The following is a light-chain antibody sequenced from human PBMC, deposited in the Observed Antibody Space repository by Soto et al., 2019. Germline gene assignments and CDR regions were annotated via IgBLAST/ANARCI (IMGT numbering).Light chain of an antibody. V-gene: IGLV2-23*02. CDR1: SSDVGSYNY. CDR3: CSYAGTTISYV. Sequence: QSVLTQPASVSGSPGQSITISCTGTSSDVGSYNYVSWFQHHPGKAPKLIIYEVNKRPSGISDRFSGSKSGNTASLTISGLQAEDEADYYCCSYAGTTISYVFGTGTMVTVL. J-gene: IGLJ1*01. CDR2: EVN.